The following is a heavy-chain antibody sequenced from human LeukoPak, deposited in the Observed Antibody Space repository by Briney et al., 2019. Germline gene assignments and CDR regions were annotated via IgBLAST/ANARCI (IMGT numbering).Heavy chain of an antibody. J-gene: IGHJ4*02. V-gene: IGHV3-9*01. Sequence: PGRSLRLSCVGSGLTFDEYALHWVRQAPGKGLEWVAGISRKSDSEGYADSVRGRFTISRDNAHKSLYLQMNSLRAEDTALYYCAKDSSSYYDSGGYFAWGQGARVTVS. CDR2: ISRKSDSE. CDR1: GLTFDEYA. CDR3: AKDSSSYYDSGGYFA. D-gene: IGHD3-22*01.